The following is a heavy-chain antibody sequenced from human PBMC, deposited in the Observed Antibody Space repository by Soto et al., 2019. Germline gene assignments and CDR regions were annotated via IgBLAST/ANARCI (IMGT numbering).Heavy chain of an antibody. V-gene: IGHV1-8*01. J-gene: IGHJ6*02. CDR2: MNPNSGNT. Sequence: ASVKVSCKASGYTFTSYDINWVRQATGQGLEWMGWMNPNSGNTGYAQKFQGRVTVTRNTSISTAYMELSSLRAEDTAVYYCERASTGGWLDYYYYGMDVWGQGTTVTVSS. CDR1: GYTFTSYD. CDR3: ERASTGGWLDYYYYGMDV. D-gene: IGHD6-19*01.